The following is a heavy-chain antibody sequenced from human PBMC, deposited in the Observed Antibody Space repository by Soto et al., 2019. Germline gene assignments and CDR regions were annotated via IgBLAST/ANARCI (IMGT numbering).Heavy chain of an antibody. CDR2: VIPLFDTA. D-gene: IGHD5-18*01. Sequence: QVQVVQSGAEVKKPGSSVKVSCKVSVGIFTNNAISWVRQDPGQGLEWLGGVIPLFDTAYYAQIFLGRLRISAAGAKTAAYMELSGLTSADTAVYFCATGGHNDGYNFYHGMDVWGQGTKVTVS. V-gene: IGHV1-69*01. J-gene: IGHJ6*02. CDR1: VGIFTNNA. CDR3: ATGGHNDGYNFYHGMDV.